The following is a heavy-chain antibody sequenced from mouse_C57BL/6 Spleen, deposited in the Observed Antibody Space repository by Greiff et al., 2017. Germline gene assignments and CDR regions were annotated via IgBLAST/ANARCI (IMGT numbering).Heavy chain of an antibody. J-gene: IGHJ4*01. CDR1: GFTFSSYA. CDR3: AREGMITDAMDY. Sequence: EVKVVESGGGLVKPGGSLKLSCAASGFTFSSYAMSWVRQTPEKRLEWVATISDGGSYTYYPDNVKGRFTISRDNAKNNLYLQMSHLKSEDTAMYYCAREGMITDAMDYWGQGTSVTVSS. CDR2: ISDGGSYT. V-gene: IGHV5-4*01. D-gene: IGHD2-4*01.